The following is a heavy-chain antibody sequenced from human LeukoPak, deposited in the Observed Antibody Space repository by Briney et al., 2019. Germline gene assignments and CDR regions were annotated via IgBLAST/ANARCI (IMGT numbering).Heavy chain of an antibody. D-gene: IGHD6-19*01. CDR1: GGTFSSYA. Sequence: ASVKVSCKASGGTFSSYAISWVRQAPGQGLEWMGRIIPILGIANYAQKFQGRVTITADKSTSTAYMELSSLRSDDTAVYYCAREVALGGWYYYYGMDVWGQGTTVTVSS. CDR2: IIPILGIA. CDR3: AREVALGGWYYYYGMDV. V-gene: IGHV1-69*04. J-gene: IGHJ6*02.